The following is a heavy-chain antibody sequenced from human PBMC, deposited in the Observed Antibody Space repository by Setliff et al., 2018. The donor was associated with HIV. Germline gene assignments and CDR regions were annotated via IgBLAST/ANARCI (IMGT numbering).Heavy chain of an antibody. CDR2: IYTSGST. D-gene: IGHD1-26*01. CDR1: GGSISSGAYY. CDR3: ARASVGATGLYAFDM. Sequence: SATLSLTCTVSGGSISSGAYYWSWIRQPAGKGLDWIGHIYTSGSTNHNPSLKSRVTISVDTSKNQFSLRLRSVTAADTAVYYCARASVGATGLYAFDMWGQGTMVTVSS. J-gene: IGHJ3*02. V-gene: IGHV4-61*09.